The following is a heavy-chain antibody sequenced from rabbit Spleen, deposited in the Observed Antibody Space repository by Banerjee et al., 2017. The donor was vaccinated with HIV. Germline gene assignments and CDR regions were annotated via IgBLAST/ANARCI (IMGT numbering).Heavy chain of an antibody. CDR2: INTYTGKA. D-gene: IGHD3-1*01. J-gene: IGHJ4*01. V-gene: IGHV1S40*01. CDR3: ARDLASVVGWNFNL. CDR1: GFSFSDRDV. Sequence: QSLEESGGDLVKPGGSLTLTCTASGFSFSDRDVMCWVRQAPGKGLQWIACINTYTGKAVYATWANGRFTISRTSSTTVTLQMTSLTAADTATYFCARDLASVVGWNFNLWGPGTLVTVS.